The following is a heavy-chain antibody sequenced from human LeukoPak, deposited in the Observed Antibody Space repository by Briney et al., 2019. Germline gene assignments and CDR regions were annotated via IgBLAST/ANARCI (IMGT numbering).Heavy chain of an antibody. CDR3: ARAYGSSGYFQLPIDY. Sequence: GGSLRLSCAASGFTFSSYAMSWIRQAPGKGLEWVSGITGSGDTTRHVDSVKGRFTISRENSKNTLFLQMNSLRLEDTALYYCARAYGSSGYFQLPIDYWGQGILVTVSS. CDR1: GFTFSSYA. D-gene: IGHD3-22*01. J-gene: IGHJ4*02. V-gene: IGHV3-23*01. CDR2: ITGSGDTT.